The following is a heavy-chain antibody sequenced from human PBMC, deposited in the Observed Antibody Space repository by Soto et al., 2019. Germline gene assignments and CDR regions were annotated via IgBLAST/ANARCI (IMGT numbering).Heavy chain of an antibody. CDR2: INPGNGNT. Sequence: GASMKVSCKASGYTFTSYAMHWVRQAPGQSLQWMGWINPGNGNTRYSQKFQGRVTITRDTSASTAYMELGSLRSEDTAVYYCARGASSVTTFYFDLWGRGTLVTVSS. CDR3: ARGASSVTTFYFDL. CDR1: GYTFTSYA. V-gene: IGHV1-3*01. J-gene: IGHJ2*01. D-gene: IGHD4-17*01.